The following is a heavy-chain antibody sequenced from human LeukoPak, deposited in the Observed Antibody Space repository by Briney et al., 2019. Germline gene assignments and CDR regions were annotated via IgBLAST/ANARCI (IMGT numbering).Heavy chain of an antibody. Sequence: SETLSLTCTVSGGSISSSSFYWGWIRQPPGKGLEWIGSIYYSGTTYYNPSLKSRVTMSVDTSENQFSLKLTSVTAADTAVFYCARRGYSNYIPRGWFDPWGQGTLVTVSS. V-gene: IGHV4-39*07. CDR1: GGSISSSSFY. CDR2: IYYSGTT. CDR3: ARRGYSNYIPRGWFDP. J-gene: IGHJ5*02. D-gene: IGHD4-11*01.